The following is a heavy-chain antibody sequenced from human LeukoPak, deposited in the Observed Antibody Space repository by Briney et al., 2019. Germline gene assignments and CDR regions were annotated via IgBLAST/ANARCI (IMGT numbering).Heavy chain of an antibody. CDR3: ARDSWVITVTHGPNWFDP. D-gene: IGHD4-17*01. Sequence: PSETLSLTCTVSGGSTSSYYWSWIRQPAGKGLEWIGRIYTSGSTNYNPSLKSRVTMSVDTSKNQFSLKLSSVTAADTAVYYCARDSWVITVTHGPNWFDPWGQGTLVTVSS. CDR1: GGSTSSYY. J-gene: IGHJ5*02. CDR2: IYTSGST. V-gene: IGHV4-4*07.